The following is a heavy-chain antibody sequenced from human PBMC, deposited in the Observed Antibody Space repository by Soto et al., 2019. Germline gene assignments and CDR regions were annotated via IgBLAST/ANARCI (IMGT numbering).Heavy chain of an antibody. V-gene: IGHV3-23*01. CDR1: GFTFSSYA. CDR3: AKSGVVGQQLAQYYYYYGKDV. CDR2: ISGSGGST. J-gene: IGHJ6*02. D-gene: IGHD6-13*01. Sequence: GGSLRLSCAASGFTFSSYAMSWVRQAPGKGLEWVSAISGSGGSTYYADSVKGRFTISRDNSKNTLYLQMNSLRAEDKAVYYCAKSGVVGQQLAQYYYYYGKDVWGQGTTVTVSS.